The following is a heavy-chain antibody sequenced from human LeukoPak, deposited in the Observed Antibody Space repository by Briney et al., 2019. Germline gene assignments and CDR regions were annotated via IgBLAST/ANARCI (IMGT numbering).Heavy chain of an antibody. J-gene: IGHJ4*02. CDR1: GGTFNSYA. Sequence: SVKVSCKASGGTFNSYAISWVRQAPGQGREWMGGIIAIFGTGKYVQKFQGRVTITTDESTSTAYMELSSLRSEDTAVYYCARFNDYYDSSGYYYDYWGQGTLVTVSS. V-gene: IGHV1-69*05. CDR3: ARFNDYYDSSGYYYDY. D-gene: IGHD3-22*01. CDR2: IIAIFGTG.